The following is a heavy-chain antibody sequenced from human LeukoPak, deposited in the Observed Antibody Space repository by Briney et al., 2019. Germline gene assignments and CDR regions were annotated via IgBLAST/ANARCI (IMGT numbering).Heavy chain of an antibody. CDR2: INSDGRST. D-gene: IGHD6-19*01. CDR3: AAGASAIYGSGVVFDY. J-gene: IGHJ4*02. CDR1: GFSISGYW. Sequence: GGSLRLSCAASGFSISGYWMHWVRQAPGKGLVWVSRINSDGRSTNYADSMKGRFTISRDNAKNTVYLQLNSLRAEDTAFHYCAAGASAIYGSGVVFDYWGQGTLVTVSS. V-gene: IGHV3-74*01.